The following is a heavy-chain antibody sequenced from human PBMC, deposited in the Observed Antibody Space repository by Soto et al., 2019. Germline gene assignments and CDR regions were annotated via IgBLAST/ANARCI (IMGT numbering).Heavy chain of an antibody. V-gene: IGHV4-4*02. CDR1: GASINTNW. Sequence: QVQLQESGPGLVKPSGTLSLTCAVSGASINTNWWSWVRQPPGKGLEWIGEVYHSGSTNYNPSLRARVTILLDKSSNQLSLQLSSVTAADTAVYYCARHIAVAGTRGFDYWGQGTLVTVSS. D-gene: IGHD6-19*01. CDR3: ARHIAVAGTRGFDY. J-gene: IGHJ4*02. CDR2: VYHSGST.